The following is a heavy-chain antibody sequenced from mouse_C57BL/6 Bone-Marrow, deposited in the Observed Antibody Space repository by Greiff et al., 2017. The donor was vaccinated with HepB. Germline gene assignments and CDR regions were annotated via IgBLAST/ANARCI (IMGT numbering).Heavy chain of an antibody. Sequence: QVQLQQPGAELVKPGASVKMSCKASGYTFTSYWLTSVKQRPGQGLEWIGDIYPGSGSTNYNEKFKSKATLTVDTSSSTAYMQLSSLTSEDSAVYYCARGDYSNSIDYWGQGTTLTVSS. CDR3: ARGDYSNSIDY. J-gene: IGHJ2*01. CDR2: IYPGSGST. CDR1: GYTFTSYW. D-gene: IGHD2-5*01. V-gene: IGHV1-55*01.